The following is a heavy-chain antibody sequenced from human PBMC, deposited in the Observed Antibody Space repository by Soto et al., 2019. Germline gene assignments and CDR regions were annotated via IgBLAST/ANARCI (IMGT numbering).Heavy chain of an antibody. Sequence: QEQLVESGGGLVKPGGSLRLSCAASGFNLDDYYMSWIRQAPGKGLEYLSYISSLNQYNNYADSVKGRFTISIDRAKKSLELQMSSLSSDDTAVYYCVSLVSRRYFDFWGRGTLVSFSS. CDR1: GFNLDDYY. J-gene: IGHJ4*02. V-gene: IGHV3-11*06. CDR3: VSLVSRRYFDF. CDR2: ISSLNQYN.